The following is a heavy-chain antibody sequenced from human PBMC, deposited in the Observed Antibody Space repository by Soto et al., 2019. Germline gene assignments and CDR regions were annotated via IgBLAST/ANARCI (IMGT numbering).Heavy chain of an antibody. D-gene: IGHD2-8*01. Sequence: SETLSLTCTVSGGSISSGDYYWSWIRQPPGKGLEWNGYIYYSGSTYYNPSLKSRVTISVDTSKNQFSLKLSSVTAADTAVYYCARDHQAPSMLYEYGMDVWGQGTTVTVSS. CDR2: IYYSGST. CDR3: ARDHQAPSMLYEYGMDV. J-gene: IGHJ6*02. V-gene: IGHV4-30-4*01. CDR1: GGSISSGDYY.